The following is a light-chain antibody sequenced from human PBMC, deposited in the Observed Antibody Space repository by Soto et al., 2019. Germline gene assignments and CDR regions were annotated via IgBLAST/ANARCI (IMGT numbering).Light chain of an antibody. J-gene: IGKJ3*01. CDR1: QSVSSY. CDR3: QQYGFSPFFT. V-gene: IGKV3-11*01. CDR2: DAS. Sequence: EIVLTQSPATLSLSPGERATLSCRASQSVSSYLAWYQQKPGQAPRLLFYDASNRATGIPARFSGSGSGTDFTLTISRLEPEDFAVYYCQQYGFSPFFTFGPGTKVAIK.